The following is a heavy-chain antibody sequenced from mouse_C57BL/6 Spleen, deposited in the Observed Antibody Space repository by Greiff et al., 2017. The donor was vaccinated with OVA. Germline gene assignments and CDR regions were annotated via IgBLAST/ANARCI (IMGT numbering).Heavy chain of an antibody. J-gene: IGHJ2*01. CDR1: GYTFTDYY. V-gene: IGHV1-26*01. CDR2: INPNNGGT. D-gene: IGHD3-3*01. CDR3: ARVRGWLDY. Sequence: EVQLQQSGPELVKPGASVKISCKASGYTFTDYYMNWVKQSHGKSLEWIGDINPNNGGTSYNQKFKGKATLTVDKSSSTAYMELRSLTSEDSAVYYCARVRGWLDYWGQGTTLTVSA.